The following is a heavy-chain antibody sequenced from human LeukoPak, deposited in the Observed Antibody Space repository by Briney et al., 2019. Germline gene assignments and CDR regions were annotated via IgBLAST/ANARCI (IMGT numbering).Heavy chain of an antibody. CDR2: INHSGST. CDR1: GGSFSGYY. D-gene: IGHD3-10*01. J-gene: IGHJ3*02. Sequence: ASETLSLTCAVYGGSFSGYYWSWIRQPPGKGLEWIGEINHSGSTNYNPSLKSRVTISVDTSKNQFSLKLSSETAADTAVYYCARGGVLLSVAFDIWGQGTMVTVSS. V-gene: IGHV4-34*01. CDR3: ARGGVLLSVAFDI.